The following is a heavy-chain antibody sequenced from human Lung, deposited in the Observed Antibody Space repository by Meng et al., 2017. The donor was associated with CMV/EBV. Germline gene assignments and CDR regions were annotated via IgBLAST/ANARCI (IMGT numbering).Heavy chain of an antibody. CDR1: GFTFSSYT. CDR3: ARDQSMVRGLDY. D-gene: IGHD3-10*01. CDR2: ISHSTAYI. J-gene: IGHJ4*02. Sequence: CEASGFTFSSYTMSWVRQAPGKGLEWVSSISHSTAYIFYADSVKGRFTISRDNAKNSLYLQMNGLRAEDTAVYYCARDQSMVRGLDYWGQGTLVTVSS. V-gene: IGHV3-21*01.